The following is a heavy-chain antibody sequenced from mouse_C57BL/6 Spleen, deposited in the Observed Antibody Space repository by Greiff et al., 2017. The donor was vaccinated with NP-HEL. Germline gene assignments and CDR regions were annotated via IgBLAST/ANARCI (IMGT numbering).Heavy chain of an antibody. CDR1: GYTFTSYW. Sequence: QVQLQQSGAELAKPGASVKLSCKASGYTFTSYWMHWVKQRPGQGLEWIGYINPSSGYTKYNQKFKDKATLTADKSSSTAYMQLSSLTYEDSAVYYCAREVDGNYNAMCCWGQGTSVTVSS. V-gene: IGHV1-7*01. CDR2: INPSSGYT. D-gene: IGHD2-1*01. CDR3: AREVDGNYNAMCC. J-gene: IGHJ4*01.